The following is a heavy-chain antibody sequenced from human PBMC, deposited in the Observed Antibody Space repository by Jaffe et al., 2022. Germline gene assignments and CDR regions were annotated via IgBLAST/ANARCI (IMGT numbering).Heavy chain of an antibody. V-gene: IGHV4-61*02. CDR2: IYTSGST. D-gene: IGHD1-26*01. J-gene: IGHJ3*02. CDR1: GGSISSGSYY. Sequence: QVQLQESGPGLVKPSQTLSLTCTVSGGSISSGSYYWSWIRQPAGKGLEWIGRIYTSGSTNYNPSLKSRVTISVDTSKNQFSLKLSSVTAADTAVYYCARAPLGGATLDAFDIWGQGTMVTVSS. CDR3: ARAPLGGATLDAFDI.